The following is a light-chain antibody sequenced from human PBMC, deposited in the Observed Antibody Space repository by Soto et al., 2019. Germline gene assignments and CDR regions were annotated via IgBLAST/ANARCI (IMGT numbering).Light chain of an antibody. Sequence: QSVLTQPASVSGSPGQSITISCTGTSSDVGTYNYVSWYQLHPGKVPKLMVYEVSNRPSGVSNRFSGSKSGNTASLTISGLQAEDEADYHCSSYTSSSTYVFGTGTKVTVL. CDR2: EVS. V-gene: IGLV2-14*01. J-gene: IGLJ1*01. CDR3: SSYTSSSTYV. CDR1: SSDVGTYNY.